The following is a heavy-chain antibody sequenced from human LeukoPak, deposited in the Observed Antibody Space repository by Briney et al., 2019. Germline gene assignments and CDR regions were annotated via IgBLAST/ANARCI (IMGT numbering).Heavy chain of an antibody. CDR3: ALSTVAAAGTGAFDI. D-gene: IGHD6-13*01. J-gene: IGHJ3*02. Sequence: SETLSLTCAVSGGSISSSNWWSWVRQPPGKGLEWIGEIYHSGSTNYNPSLKSRVTISVDKSKNQFSLKLSSVTAADTAVCYCALSTVAAAGTGAFDIWGQGTMVTVSS. CDR1: GGSISSSNW. V-gene: IGHV4-4*02. CDR2: IYHSGST.